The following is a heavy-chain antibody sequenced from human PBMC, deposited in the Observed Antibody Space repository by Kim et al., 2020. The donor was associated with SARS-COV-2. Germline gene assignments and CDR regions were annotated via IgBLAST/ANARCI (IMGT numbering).Heavy chain of an antibody. CDR2: ISSSSSYI. J-gene: IGHJ4*02. D-gene: IGHD5-12*01. CDR1: GFTFSSYS. CDR3: ARDLGYSGYDYSGGY. Sequence: GGSLRLSCAASGFTFSSYSMNWVRQAPGKGLEWVSSISSSSSYIYYADSVKGRFTISRDNAKNSLYLQMNSLRAEDTAVYYCARDLGYSGYDYSGGYWGQGTLVTVSS. V-gene: IGHV3-21*01.